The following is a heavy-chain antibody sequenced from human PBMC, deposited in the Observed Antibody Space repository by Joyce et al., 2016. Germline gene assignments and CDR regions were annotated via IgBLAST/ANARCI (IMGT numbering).Heavy chain of an antibody. CDR1: GFSFSGYY. D-gene: IGHD4-23*01. CDR2: INPDRGDT. J-gene: IGHJ4*02. V-gene: IGHV1-2*02. CDR3: AREYGGTFYFDY. Sequence: QVQLVQSGAEVKNPGASVKVSCKASGFSFSGYYLHWVRQAPGQGLEGRGWINPDRGDTIYAQKVQGRVTMTRDTSISTVYLELGRLTSDDTALYYCAREYGGTFYFDYWGQVTLVTVSS.